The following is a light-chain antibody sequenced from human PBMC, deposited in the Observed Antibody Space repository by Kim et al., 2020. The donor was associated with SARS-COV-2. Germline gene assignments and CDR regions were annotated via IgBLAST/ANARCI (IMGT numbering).Light chain of an antibody. J-gene: IGKJ3*01. CDR1: QSISNY. Sequence: DIQMTQSPSSLSASVGDRVTITCRASQSISNYLNWYQQRPGKAPKLLIYAASSLQSGVPSGFSGSGSGTDFTLTISSLQPEDFATYYCQQSYSTPFTFGPATKVDIK. CDR3: QQSYSTPFT. CDR2: AAS. V-gene: IGKV1-39*01.